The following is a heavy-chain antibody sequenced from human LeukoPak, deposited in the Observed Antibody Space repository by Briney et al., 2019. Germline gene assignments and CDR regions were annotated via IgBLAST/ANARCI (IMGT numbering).Heavy chain of an antibody. CDR3: AKDSGYSSGWYS. J-gene: IGHJ5*02. V-gene: IGHV3-30*02. CDR1: GFTFSSYG. CDR2: IRYDGSNK. D-gene: IGHD6-19*01. Sequence: GGSLRLSCAASGFTFSSYGMHRVRQAPGKGLEWVAFIRYDGSNKYYADSVKGRFIISRDNSKNTLYLQMNSLRAEDTAVYYCAKDSGYSSGWYSWGQGTLVTVSS.